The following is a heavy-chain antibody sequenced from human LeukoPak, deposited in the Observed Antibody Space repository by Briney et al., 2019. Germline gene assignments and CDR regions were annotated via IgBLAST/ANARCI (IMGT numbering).Heavy chain of an antibody. D-gene: IGHD1-1*01. J-gene: IGHJ4*02. Sequence: SETLSLTCTISGGAISSYYWSWIRQPPGKGLEWIGYIFPTGSTNYNPSLESRVTISIDPSKSQFSLSLSSVTAADTAIYYCARRFTTNHDYWGQGILVTVSS. CDR2: IFPTGST. V-gene: IGHV4-59*08. CDR1: GGAISSYY. CDR3: ARRFTTNHDY.